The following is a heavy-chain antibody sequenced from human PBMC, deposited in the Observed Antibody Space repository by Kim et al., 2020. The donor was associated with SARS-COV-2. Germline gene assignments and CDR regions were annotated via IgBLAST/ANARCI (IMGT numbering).Heavy chain of an antibody. V-gene: IGHV4-34*01. Sequence: PPLKRRVTISGETAKNQFALKLSSVTAADTAGYYCARGRGSNRDFDYWGQGTLVTVSS. D-gene: IGHD7-27*01. CDR3: ARGRGSNRDFDY. J-gene: IGHJ4*02.